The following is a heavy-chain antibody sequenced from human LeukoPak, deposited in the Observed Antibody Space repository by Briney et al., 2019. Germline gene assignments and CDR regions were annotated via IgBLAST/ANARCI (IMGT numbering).Heavy chain of an antibody. CDR2: IKSDGSST. V-gene: IGHV3-74*01. CDR1: GFTFSSYW. CDR3: ARNYYGSGSYYYDYYYGMDV. Sequence: GGSLRLSCAASGFTFSSYWMHWVRQAPGKGLVWVSRIKSDGSSTSYADSVKGRLTISRDNSKNTLYLQMNSLRAEDTAVYYCARNYYGSGSYYYDYYYGMDVWGQGTTVTVSS. D-gene: IGHD3-10*01. J-gene: IGHJ6*02.